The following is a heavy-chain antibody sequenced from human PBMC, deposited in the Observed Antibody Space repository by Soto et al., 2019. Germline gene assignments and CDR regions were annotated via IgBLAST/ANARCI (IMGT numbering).Heavy chain of an antibody. CDR2: IYTSGST. V-gene: IGHV4-4*07. CDR3: AKNTEDYYYYYGMDV. Sequence: LSLTCTVSGGSISSYYWSWIRQPAGKGLEWIGRIYTSGSTNYNPSLKSRVTMSVDTSKNQFSLKLSSVTAADTAVYYCAKNTEDYYYYYGMDVWGQGTTVTVSS. D-gene: IGHD5-18*01. CDR1: GGSISSYY. J-gene: IGHJ6*02.